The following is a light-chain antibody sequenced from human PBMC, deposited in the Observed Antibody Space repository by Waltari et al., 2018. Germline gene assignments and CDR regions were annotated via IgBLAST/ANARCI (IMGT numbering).Light chain of an antibody. V-gene: IGLV2-8*01. J-gene: IGLJ2*01. CDR1: RRDVGGYQH. CDR3: SSYAVSNNLL. Sequence: QSALTQPPSASGSPGQSVPISCPGTRRDVGGYQHFSWYQQHPGKAPRLIIYEVNRRPSGVPDRFSGSKSGNTASLTVSGLQAEDEADYYCSSYAVSNNLLFGGGTKLTVL. CDR2: EVN.